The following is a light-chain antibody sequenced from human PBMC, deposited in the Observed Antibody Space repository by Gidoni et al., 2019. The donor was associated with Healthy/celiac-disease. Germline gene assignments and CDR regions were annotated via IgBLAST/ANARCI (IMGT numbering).Light chain of an antibody. Sequence: DIVLTQSPATMSLSPGERATLSCRASQSFSSYLACYQQKPGQVPRLLIYDASNRATGIPARFSGSGFGTVFTFPTSSLEPEDFAVYYCQQRSNWLIFTFGPGTKVDIK. CDR1: QSFSSY. V-gene: IGKV3-11*01. CDR2: DAS. J-gene: IGKJ3*01. CDR3: QQRSNWLIFT.